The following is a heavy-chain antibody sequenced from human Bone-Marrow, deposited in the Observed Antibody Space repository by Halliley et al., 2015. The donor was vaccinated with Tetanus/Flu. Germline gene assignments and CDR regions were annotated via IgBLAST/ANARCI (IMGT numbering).Heavy chain of an antibody. Sequence: SLRLSCAASGLMFSTYWMSWVRQAPGKGLEWVANIKRDGSEKYYVDSVKGRFSISRDNAKNSLYLQMNSLRAEDTAVYYCARGPTVTAWGNWFDPWGQGTLVIVSS. D-gene: IGHD2-21*02. CDR2: IKRDGSEK. V-gene: IGHV3-7*03. CDR3: ARGPTVTAWGNWFDP. CDR1: GLMFSTYW. J-gene: IGHJ5*02.